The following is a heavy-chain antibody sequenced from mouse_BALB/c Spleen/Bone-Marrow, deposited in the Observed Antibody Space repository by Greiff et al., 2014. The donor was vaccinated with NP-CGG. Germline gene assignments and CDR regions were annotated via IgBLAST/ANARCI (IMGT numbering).Heavy chain of an antibody. CDR3: ARDRRITTATYAMDY. CDR1: GFTFNDYY. Sequence: DVKLVESGGGLVKPGGSLKLSCAASGFTFNDYYMYWVRQTPEKRLEWVATISDGSSYTYYPDSVKGRFTISRDNAKNNLYLQMSSLKSEDTAMYYCARDRRITTATYAMDYWGQGTSVTVSS. CDR2: ISDGSSYT. J-gene: IGHJ4*01. D-gene: IGHD1-2*01. V-gene: IGHV5-4*02.